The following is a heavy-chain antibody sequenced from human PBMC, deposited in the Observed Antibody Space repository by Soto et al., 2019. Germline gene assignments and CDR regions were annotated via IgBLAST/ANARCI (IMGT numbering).Heavy chain of an antibody. CDR3: ARGYCSGGSCQRYGMDV. CDR1: GGTFSSYT. CDR2: TIPILGIA. V-gene: IGHV1-69*02. Sequence: QVQLVQSGAEVKKPGSSVKVSCKASGGTFSSYTISWVRQAPGQGLEWMGRTIPILGIANYAQKFQGRVTITADNSTSTAYMELRSLRSEDTAVYYCARGYCSGGSCQRYGMDVWGQGPTVTVSS. J-gene: IGHJ6*01. D-gene: IGHD2-15*01.